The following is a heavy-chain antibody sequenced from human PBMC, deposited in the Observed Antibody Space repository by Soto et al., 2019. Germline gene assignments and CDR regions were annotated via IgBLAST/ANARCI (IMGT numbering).Heavy chain of an antibody. D-gene: IGHD2-2*01. J-gene: IGHJ6*02. CDR3: ARGAEYQVLSRDYFYGMDV. CDR2: ISYDGNNK. V-gene: IGHV3-30*03. CDR1: TFTLSTYG. Sequence: QVHLVESGGGVVQPGRSLRLSCAASTFTLSTYGMHWVRQAPGKGLEWVAVISYDGNNKYYADSVKGRFTISRDNSRNTLSLQMNSLTTEDTAVYYCARGAEYQVLSRDYFYGMDVWGQGIMVTVSS.